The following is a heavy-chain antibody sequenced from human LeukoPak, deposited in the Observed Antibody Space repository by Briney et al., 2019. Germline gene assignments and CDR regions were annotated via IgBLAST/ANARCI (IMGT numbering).Heavy chain of an antibody. Sequence: GGSLRLSCAASGFTFSSYAMSWVRQAPGKGLEWVSAISGSGGSTYYADSVKGRFTISRDNAKNSLYLQMNSLRAEDTAVYYCARVGNYYDSSGYYYIGYYFDYWGQGTLVTVSS. CDR2: ISGSGGST. D-gene: IGHD3-22*01. V-gene: IGHV3-23*01. CDR3: ARVGNYYDSSGYYYIGYYFDY. J-gene: IGHJ4*02. CDR1: GFTFSSYA.